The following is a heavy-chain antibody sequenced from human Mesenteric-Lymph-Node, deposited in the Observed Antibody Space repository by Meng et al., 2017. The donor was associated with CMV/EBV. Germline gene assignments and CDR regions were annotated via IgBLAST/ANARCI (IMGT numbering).Heavy chain of an antibody. V-gene: IGHV3-15*01. D-gene: IGHD1-14*01. CDR2: IKSKADGETT. CDR1: GFIFSNAW. Sequence: GGSLRLSCAASGFIFSNAWMSWVRQAPGKGLEWVGRIKSKADGETTDYGAPVKGRFTISRDDSNNTVYLQMSSLKTEDTAVYFCTVNPQEQNYYNDYWGQGTLVTVSS. CDR3: TVNPQEQNYYNDY. J-gene: IGHJ4*02.